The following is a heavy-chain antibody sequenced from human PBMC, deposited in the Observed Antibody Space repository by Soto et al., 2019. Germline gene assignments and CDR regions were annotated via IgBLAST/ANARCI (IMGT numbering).Heavy chain of an antibody. V-gene: IGHV4-39*01. Sequence: SETLSLTCSVSGGSITRSNYYWGWIRQSPGKGLEWMGSVDYGGSTYDNPALKGRGTKSVDTSKNLFSLNLRSVTAADTAVYYCARHRGFSGYDRNYFDYWGQGILVTVSS. CDR3: ARHRGFSGYDRNYFDY. J-gene: IGHJ4*02. CDR1: GGSITRSNYY. CDR2: VDYGGST. D-gene: IGHD5-12*01.